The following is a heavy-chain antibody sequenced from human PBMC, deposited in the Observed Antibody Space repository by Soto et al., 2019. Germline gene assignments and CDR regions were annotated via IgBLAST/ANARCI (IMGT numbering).Heavy chain of an antibody. CDR2: ISYDGSNK. CDR3: ARDTAMVTNYGMDV. D-gene: IGHD5-18*01. Sequence: PGGSLRLSCAASGFTFSSYAMHWVRQAPGKGLEWVAVISYDGSNKYYADSVKGRFTISRDNSKNTLYLQMNSLRAEDTAVYYCARDTAMVTNYGMDVWGQGTTVTVSS. V-gene: IGHV3-30-3*01. CDR1: GFTFSSYA. J-gene: IGHJ6*02.